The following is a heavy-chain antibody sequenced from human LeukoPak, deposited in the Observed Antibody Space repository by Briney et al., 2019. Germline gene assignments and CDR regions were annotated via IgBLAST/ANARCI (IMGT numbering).Heavy chain of an antibody. CDR2: IIPIFGTA. D-gene: IGHD3-3*01. CDR1: GGTFSSYA. J-gene: IGHJ6*03. Sequence: ASVKVSCKASGGTFSSYAISWVRQAPGQGLEWMGGIIPIFGTANYAQKFQGRVTITTDESTSTAYMELSSLRSEDTAVYYCSRSRSPYYDFCSGYPSQGGYYYYYMDVWGKGTTVTVSS. V-gene: IGHV1-69*05. CDR3: SRSRSPYYDFCSGYPSQGGYYYYYMDV.